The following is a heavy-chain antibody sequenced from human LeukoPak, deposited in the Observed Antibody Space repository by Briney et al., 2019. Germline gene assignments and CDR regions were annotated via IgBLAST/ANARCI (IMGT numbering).Heavy chain of an antibody. D-gene: IGHD3-10*01. V-gene: IGHV3-33*08. CDR1: GFTFSSYS. CDR3: ARLLWFGELSPYYFDY. CDR2: IRYDGSNK. Sequence: GGSLRLSCAASGFTFSSYSMNWVRQAPGKGLEWVTFIRYDGSNKYYADSVKGRFTISRDNSKNTLYLQMNSLRAEDTAVYYCARLLWFGELSPYYFDYWGQGTLVTVSS. J-gene: IGHJ4*02.